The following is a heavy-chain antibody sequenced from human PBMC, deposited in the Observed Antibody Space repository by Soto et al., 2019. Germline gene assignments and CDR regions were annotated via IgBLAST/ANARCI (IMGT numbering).Heavy chain of an antibody. Sequence: QLQLQESGPGLVKPSETLSLTCTVSGGSISSSSYYWGWIRQPPGKGLEWIGSIYYSGSTYYNPSLKSRVTISVDTSKNQFSLKLSSVTAADTAVYYCARQPAPTYYYGSGSYFDYWGQGTLVTVSS. D-gene: IGHD3-10*01. CDR2: IYYSGST. J-gene: IGHJ4*02. CDR1: GGSISSSSYY. CDR3: ARQPAPTYYYGSGSYFDY. V-gene: IGHV4-39*01.